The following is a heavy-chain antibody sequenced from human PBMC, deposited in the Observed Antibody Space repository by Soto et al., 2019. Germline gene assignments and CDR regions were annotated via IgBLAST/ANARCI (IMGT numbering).Heavy chain of an antibody. D-gene: IGHD3-3*01. Sequence: SETLSLTCTVSGGSISSYYWSRIRQPPGKGLEWIGYIYYSGSTNYNPSLKSRVTISVDTSKNQFSLKLSSVTAADTAVYYCARDISHYDFWSGYSYYYMDVWGKGTTVTVSS. CDR2: IYYSGST. CDR3: ARDISHYDFWSGYSYYYMDV. V-gene: IGHV4-59*01. J-gene: IGHJ6*03. CDR1: GGSISSYY.